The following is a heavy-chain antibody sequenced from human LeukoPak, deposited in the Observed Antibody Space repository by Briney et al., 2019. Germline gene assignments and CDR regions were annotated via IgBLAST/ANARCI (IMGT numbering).Heavy chain of an antibody. CDR3: ARSEWELILD. CDR1: GYTFSSYY. CDR2: INPSGGST. D-gene: IGHD1-26*01. V-gene: IGHV1-46*01. Sequence: ASVKVSCKASGYTFSSYYMHWVRQAPGKGLEWMGIINPSGGSTSYAQKFQGGVTMTRDTSTRTVYMELSSLRSEDTAVYYCARSEWELILDWGQGTLVTVSS. J-gene: IGHJ4*02.